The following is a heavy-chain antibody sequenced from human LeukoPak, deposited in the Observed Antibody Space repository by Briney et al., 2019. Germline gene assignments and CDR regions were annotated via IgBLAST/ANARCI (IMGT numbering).Heavy chain of an antibody. V-gene: IGHV4-30-2*01. CDR2: IYHGEST. CDR1: GGSISSGGYY. CDR3: ARGVYGGSPPYYFDY. Sequence: PSQTLSLTCTVSGGSISSGGYYWSWIRQPPGKGLEWIGYIYHGESTYYNASLKSRVTISVDKSKNQFSLKVRSATAADTAVYYCARGVYGGSPPYYFDYWGKGTLVTVSS. J-gene: IGHJ4*02. D-gene: IGHD4-23*01.